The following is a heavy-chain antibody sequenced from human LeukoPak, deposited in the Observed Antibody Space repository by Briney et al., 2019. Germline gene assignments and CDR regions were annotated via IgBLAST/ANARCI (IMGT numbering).Heavy chain of an antibody. J-gene: IGHJ4*02. CDR3: ARGPIGTMIVD. CDR1: GYIFTGYY. CDR2: INPNSGGA. Sequence: ASVKVSCKASGYIFTGYYMHWVRQAPGQGLEWMGWINPNSGGADYAQKFQGRVTMTRDTSISTAYMELSRLRSDDTAVYYCARGPIGTMIVDWGQGTLVTVSS. D-gene: IGHD3-22*01. V-gene: IGHV1-2*02.